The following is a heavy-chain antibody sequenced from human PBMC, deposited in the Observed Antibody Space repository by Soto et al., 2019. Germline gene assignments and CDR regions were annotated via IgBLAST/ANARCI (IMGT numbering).Heavy chain of an antibody. J-gene: IGHJ6*02. D-gene: IGHD1-26*01. Sequence: GGSLRLSCAASGFTFSDFYMSWVRQAPGKGLEWLSYISLSSSHIDDAYSVKGRFTNSRDNARKAVYLQINSLRAEDTAVYFCARERRSSPGVIHAALWRGNYFYYYGMDVWGQGTTVTVSS. CDR2: ISLSSSHI. CDR1: GFTFSDFY. V-gene: IGHV3-11*06. CDR3: ARERRSSPGVIHAALWRGNYFYYYGMDV.